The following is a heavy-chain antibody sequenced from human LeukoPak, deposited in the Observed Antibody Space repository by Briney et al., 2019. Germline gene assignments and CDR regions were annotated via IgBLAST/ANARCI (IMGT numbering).Heavy chain of an antibody. D-gene: IGHD2-2*01. CDR3: AKALPAAILSGMDV. J-gene: IGHJ6*02. CDR2: ISGSGGST. Sequence: GGSLRRSGAASGFTFSSYAMSSVRQAPGKGLEWVSAISGSGGSTYYADSVKGRFTISRDNSKNTLYLQMNSLRAEDTAVYYCAKALPAAILSGMDVWGQGTTVTVSS. CDR1: GFTFSSYA. V-gene: IGHV3-23*01.